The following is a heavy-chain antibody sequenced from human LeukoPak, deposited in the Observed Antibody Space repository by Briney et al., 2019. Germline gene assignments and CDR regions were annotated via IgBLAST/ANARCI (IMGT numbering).Heavy chain of an antibody. CDR1: GFTFSSYW. J-gene: IGHJ4*02. D-gene: IGHD6-13*01. Sequence: GSLRLSCAASGFTFSSYWMSWVRQPPGKGLEWIGEIYHSGSTNYNPSLKSRVTISVDKSKSQFSLKLSSVTAADTAVYYCAREGEWQQLRYFDYWGQGTLVTVSS. CDR3: AREGEWQQLRYFDY. V-gene: IGHV4-4*02. CDR2: IYHSGST.